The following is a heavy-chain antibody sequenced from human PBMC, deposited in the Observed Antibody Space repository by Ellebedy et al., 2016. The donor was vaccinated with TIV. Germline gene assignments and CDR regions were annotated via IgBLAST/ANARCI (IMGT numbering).Heavy chain of an antibody. Sequence: PGGSLRLSCAASGFPFNNYAMHWVRQPPGKGLEWVAVLSYDGSDNYYADSVKGRFTISRDNSKNTLYLQLNSLGVEDTAVYYCVRDPTMGQVVSFDYWGQGTLVTVSS. D-gene: IGHD3-16*01. V-gene: IGHV3-30*01. CDR1: GFPFNNYA. CDR2: LSYDGSDN. CDR3: VRDPTMGQVVSFDY. J-gene: IGHJ4*02.